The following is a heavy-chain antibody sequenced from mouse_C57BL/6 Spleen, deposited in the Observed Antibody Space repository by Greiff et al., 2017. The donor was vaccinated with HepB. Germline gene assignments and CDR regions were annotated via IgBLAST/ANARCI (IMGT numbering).Heavy chain of an antibody. CDR1: GYTFTSYW. V-gene: IGHV1-64*01. Sequence: VQLQQPGAELVKPGASVKLSCKASGYTFTSYWMHWVKQRPGQGLEWIGMIHPNSGSTNYNEKFKSKATLTVDKSSSTAYMQLSSLTSEDSAVYYCARLRRDFYYAMDYGGQGTSVTVSS. J-gene: IGHJ4*01. CDR3: ARLRRDFYYAMDY. CDR2: IHPNSGST. D-gene: IGHD2-12*01.